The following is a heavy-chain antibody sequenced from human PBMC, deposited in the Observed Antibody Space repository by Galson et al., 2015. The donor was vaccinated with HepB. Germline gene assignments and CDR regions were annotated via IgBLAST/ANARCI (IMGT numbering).Heavy chain of an antibody. Sequence: SGYYWSWIRQPPGKGLEWIGEINHSGSTNYNPSLKSRVTISVDTSKNQFSLKLSSVTAADTAVYYCARADYGDYGSKFDYWGQGTLVTVSS. V-gene: IGHV4-34*01. CDR1: SGYY. J-gene: IGHJ4*02. CDR2: INHSGST. CDR3: ARADYGDYGSKFDY. D-gene: IGHD4-17*01.